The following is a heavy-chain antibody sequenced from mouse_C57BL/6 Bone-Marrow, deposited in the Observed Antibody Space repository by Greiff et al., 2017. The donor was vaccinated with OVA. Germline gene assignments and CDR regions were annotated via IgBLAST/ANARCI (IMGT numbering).Heavy chain of an antibody. CDR1: GYTFTSYW. CDR3: ARWLYPTPYYYAMDY. Sequence: VQLQQPGAELVKPGASVKMSCKASGYTFTSYWITWVKQRPGQGLEWIGDIYPGSGSTNYNEKFKSKATLTVDTSSRTAYMQLSSLTSEDSAVYYCARWLYPTPYYYAMDYWGQGTSVTVSS. D-gene: IGHD1-1*01. J-gene: IGHJ4*01. CDR2: IYPGSGST. V-gene: IGHV1-55*01.